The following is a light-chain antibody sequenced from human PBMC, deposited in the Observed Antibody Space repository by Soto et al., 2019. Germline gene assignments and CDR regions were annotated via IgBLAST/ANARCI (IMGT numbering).Light chain of an antibody. CDR1: SNDVGGYNY. CDR2: EVS. J-gene: IGLJ3*02. CDR3: SPYTAFSTWV. V-gene: IGLV2-14*01. Sequence: QSVLTQPASVSGSPGQSITISCTGTSNDVGGYNYVSWYQQHPGKAPQLIIYEVSNRPSGVSHRFSGSKSGDTASLTISGLQAEDGADYYCSPYTAFSTWVFGGGTQLTVL.